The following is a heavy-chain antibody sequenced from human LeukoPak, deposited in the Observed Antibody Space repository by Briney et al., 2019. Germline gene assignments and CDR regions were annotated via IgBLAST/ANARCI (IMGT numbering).Heavy chain of an antibody. Sequence: GGSLRLSCVASGFTFDDYAMHWVRQGPGKGLEWVSGISWNSGNAGYADAVEGRFTISRDNVKNSLYLQMNSLRAEDMAFYYCARATGYSSGSVDYWGQGTLVTVFS. J-gene: IGHJ4*02. CDR3: ARATGYSSGSVDY. CDR2: ISWNSGNA. CDR1: GFTFDDYA. V-gene: IGHV3-9*03. D-gene: IGHD5-18*01.